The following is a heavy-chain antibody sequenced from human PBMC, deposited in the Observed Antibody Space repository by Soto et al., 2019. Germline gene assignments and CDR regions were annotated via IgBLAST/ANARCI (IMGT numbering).Heavy chain of an antibody. J-gene: IGHJ6*02. Sequence: QVQLVQSGAEVKKPGSSVKVSCKASGGTFSSYAISWVRQAPGQGLEWMGGIIPIFGTANYAQKFQGRVTITADKSTSTAYMELSSLRSEDTAVYYCARPVGGAIFGVVNPYYYYGMDVWGQGTTVTVSS. V-gene: IGHV1-69*06. CDR1: GGTFSSYA. CDR2: IIPIFGTA. D-gene: IGHD3-3*01. CDR3: ARPVGGAIFGVVNPYYYYGMDV.